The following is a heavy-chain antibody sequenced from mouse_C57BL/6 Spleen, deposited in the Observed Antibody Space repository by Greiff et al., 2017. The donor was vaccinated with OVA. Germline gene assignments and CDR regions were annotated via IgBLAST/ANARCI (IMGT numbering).Heavy chain of an antibody. CDR2: INYDGSST. D-gene: IGHD1-1*01. V-gene: IGHV5-16*01. CDR3: AREGALLLRYFDV. CDR1: GFTFSDYY. J-gene: IGHJ1*03. Sequence: DVHLVESEGGLVQPGSSMKLSCTASGFTFSDYYMAWVRQVPEKGLEWVANINYDGSSTYYLDSLKSRFIISRDNAKNILYLQMSSLKSEDTATYYCAREGALLLRYFDVWGTGTTVTVSS.